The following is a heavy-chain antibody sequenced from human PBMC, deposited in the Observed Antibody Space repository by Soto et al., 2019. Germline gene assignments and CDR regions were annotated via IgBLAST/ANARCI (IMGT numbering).Heavy chain of an antibody. Sequence: QVQLVQSGAEVKKPGSSVKVSCKASGGTFSSYAISWVRQAPGQGLEWMGGIIPIFGTANYAQNFQGRVTITADASTSTAYMELSSLRSEYTAVYYCAREEAYCGGDCYSDYWGLGTLVTVSS. CDR2: IIPIFGTA. D-gene: IGHD2-21*02. J-gene: IGHJ4*02. V-gene: IGHV1-69*01. CDR1: GGTFSSYA. CDR3: AREEAYCGGDCYSDY.